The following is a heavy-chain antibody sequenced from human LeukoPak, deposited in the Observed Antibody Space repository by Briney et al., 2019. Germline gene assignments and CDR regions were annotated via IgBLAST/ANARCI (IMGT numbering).Heavy chain of an antibody. CDR2: IKSKTDGGTT. D-gene: IGHD6-13*01. CDR1: GFTFSNAW. V-gene: IGHV3-15*01. Sequence: PGGSLRLSCAASGFTFSNAWMSWVRQAPGKGLEWVGRIKSKTDGGTTDYAAPVKGRFTISRDDSKNTLYLQMNSMKTEDTAVYYCTTKGSSWYGFDYWGQGTLVTVSS. CDR3: TTKGSSWYGFDY. J-gene: IGHJ4*02.